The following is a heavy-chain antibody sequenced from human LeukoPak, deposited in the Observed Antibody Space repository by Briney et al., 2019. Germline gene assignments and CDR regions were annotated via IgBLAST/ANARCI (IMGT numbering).Heavy chain of an antibody. V-gene: IGHV3-48*03. Sequence: PGGSLRLSCAASGFTFGSYEMNWVRQAPGKGLEWVSYISSSGSTIYYADSVKGRFTISRDNAKNSPYLQMNSLRAEDTAVYYCASNIAARPRYYYYGMDVWGQGTTVTVSS. D-gene: IGHD6-6*01. CDR1: GFTFGSYE. J-gene: IGHJ6*02. CDR3: ASNIAARPRYYYYGMDV. CDR2: ISSSGSTI.